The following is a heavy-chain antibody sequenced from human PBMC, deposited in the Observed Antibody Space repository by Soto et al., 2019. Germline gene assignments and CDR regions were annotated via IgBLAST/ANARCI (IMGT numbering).Heavy chain of an antibody. J-gene: IGHJ4*02. CDR2: IYSGGST. CDR3: ASESLLHGVPGTLNY. CDR1: GFSVSGKY. D-gene: IGHD6-19*01. V-gene: IGHV3-53*01. Sequence: GGSLRLSCAASGFSVSGKYMTWVRQGPGKRLEWVSGIYSGGSTYYADSVKGRFTISRDNSKNTLSLQMSSLSAEDTAVYYCASESLLHGVPGTLNYSGQGDLVTVSS.